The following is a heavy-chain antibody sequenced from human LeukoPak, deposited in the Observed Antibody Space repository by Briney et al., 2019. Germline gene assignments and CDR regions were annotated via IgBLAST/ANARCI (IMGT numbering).Heavy chain of an antibody. CDR1: GFNVSSNS. J-gene: IGHJ4*02. CDR3: ARRAGAYSHPYDY. Sequence: GGSLRLSCTVSGFNVSSNSMSWVRQAPGKGLEWVSFIYSDNTHYSDSVKGRFTISRDNSKNTLYLQMNSLRAEDTAVYYCARRAGAYSHPYDYWGQGTLVTVSS. V-gene: IGHV3-53*01. D-gene: IGHD4/OR15-4a*01. CDR2: IYSDNT.